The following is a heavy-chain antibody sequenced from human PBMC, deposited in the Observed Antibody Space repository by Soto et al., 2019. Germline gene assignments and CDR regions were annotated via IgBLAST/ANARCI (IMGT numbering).Heavy chain of an antibody. CDR3: ALSSQAVAATLYYSYGMDV. J-gene: IGHJ6*02. Sequence: GASLKTACRGFGYSFSSYWIGGVPQMPGKGLEWMGIIYPGDSDTRYSPSFQGQVTISPDKSISTAYLQWSSLKASDTAMYYCALSSQAVAATLYYSYGMDVWGQGTTGTVS. CDR1: GYSFSSYW. CDR2: IYPGDSDT. D-gene: IGHD6-19*01. V-gene: IGHV5-51*01.